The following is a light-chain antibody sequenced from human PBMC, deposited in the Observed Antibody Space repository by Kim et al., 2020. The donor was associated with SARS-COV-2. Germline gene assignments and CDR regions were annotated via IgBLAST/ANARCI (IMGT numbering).Light chain of an antibody. Sequence: QSVLTQPPSVSGAPGQRVTISCIGNSSSIGAGYDVHWYQQLPGTAPKVVIFTNNNRPSGVPRRFSGSKSGASASLAITALEAEDEADYYCQSFDKSLNSVVFGTGTKVTVL. CDR2: TNN. CDR1: SSSIGAGYD. V-gene: IGLV1-40*01. J-gene: IGLJ1*01. CDR3: QSFDKSLNSVV.